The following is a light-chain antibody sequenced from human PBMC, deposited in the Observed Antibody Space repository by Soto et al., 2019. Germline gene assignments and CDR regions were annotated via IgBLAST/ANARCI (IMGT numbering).Light chain of an antibody. V-gene: IGKV1-5*03. J-gene: IGKJ1*01. CDR2: KAS. CDR1: QSISSW. Sequence: DIQMTQSPFTLSASVGDRVTITCRASQSISSWLAWYQQKPGKAPKLLIYKASTLESGVPSNFSGSGSGTEFTLTISSLQPEEFATYYCQQYNSYPWTFGQGTKVDVK. CDR3: QQYNSYPWT.